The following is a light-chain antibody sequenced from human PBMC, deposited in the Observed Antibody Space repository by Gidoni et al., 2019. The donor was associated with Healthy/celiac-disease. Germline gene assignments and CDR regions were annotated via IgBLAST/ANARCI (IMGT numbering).Light chain of an antibody. J-gene: IGKJ3*01. CDR3: QKYNSAPAFT. V-gene: IGKV1-27*01. Sequence: DLQMPQSPSPQSSSVGDSVTITCRASQSISNYLAWYQQKPGKVPKLLIYAASTLQSEVPSRFSVSGSGTDFTLTISSLQPEDDATDYCQKYNSAPAFTFGPGTKVDIK. CDR2: AAS. CDR1: QSISNY.